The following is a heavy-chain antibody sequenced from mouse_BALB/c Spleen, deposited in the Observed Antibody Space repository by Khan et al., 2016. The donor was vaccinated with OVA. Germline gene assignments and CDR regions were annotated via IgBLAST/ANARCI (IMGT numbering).Heavy chain of an antibody. V-gene: IGHV1-7*01. Sequence: QVQLQQSGAELAKPGASLKMSCTASGYSFITYWIHWVRQRPGQGLEWIGYIDPSTGYTEYNHKFKDKATLTADKSSSTAYMQLTSLTSEDSAVYYCARRGLNGIFVYWGQGTLVTVSA. J-gene: IGHJ3*01. D-gene: IGHD1-3*01. CDR1: GYSFITYW. CDR2: IDPSTGYT. CDR3: ARRGLNGIFVY.